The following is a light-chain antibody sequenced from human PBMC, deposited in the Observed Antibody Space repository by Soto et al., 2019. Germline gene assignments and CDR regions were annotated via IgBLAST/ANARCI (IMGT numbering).Light chain of an antibody. CDR2: SDD. Sequence: QLVLTQPPSLSGTPGQRVTISCSGSNSNIGRYSVNWYQHLPGTAPKILIYSDDERPSGVPDRFSGSKSGTSASLAISGLQSEDEAEYYCAAWDDNLNGPLFGGGTKLTVL. CDR1: NSNIGRYS. J-gene: IGLJ3*02. V-gene: IGLV1-44*01. CDR3: AAWDDNLNGPL.